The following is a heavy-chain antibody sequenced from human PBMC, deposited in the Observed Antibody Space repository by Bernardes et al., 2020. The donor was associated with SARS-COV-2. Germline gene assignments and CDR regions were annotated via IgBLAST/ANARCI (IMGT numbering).Heavy chain of an antibody. CDR3: ARGLMGVEPATVLGLGFYYYYAMDV. Sequence: SETLSPTCAVYGGSFNNNYWSWIRQPPGKGLQWIGQINHSEGTNYNPSLKSRVTISLDTSKNQFSLKLSSLTAADTAVYYCARGLMGVEPATVLGLGFYYYYAMDVWGQGTTVIISS. J-gene: IGHJ6*02. V-gene: IGHV4-34*01. D-gene: IGHD2-2*01. CDR1: GGSFNNNY. CDR2: INHSEGT.